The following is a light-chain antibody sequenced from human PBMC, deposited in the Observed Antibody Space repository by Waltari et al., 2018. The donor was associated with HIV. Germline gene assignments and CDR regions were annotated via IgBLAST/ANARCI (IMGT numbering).Light chain of an antibody. J-gene: IGLJ2*01. CDR1: SSNIGAGYD. CDR2: GNT. Sequence: QSVLTQPPSVSGAPGQRVTISCTGSSSNIGAGYDVHWYQQLPGTAPKPLIYGNTNRPAGVPDRVSGSKSGPSASRAITGLQAEDEADYDCQSYDSSLSGSVFGGGTKLTAL. V-gene: IGLV1-40*01. CDR3: QSYDSSLSGSV.